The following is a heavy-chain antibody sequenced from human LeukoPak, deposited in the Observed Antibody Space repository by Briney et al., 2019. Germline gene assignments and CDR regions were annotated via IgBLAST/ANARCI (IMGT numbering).Heavy chain of an antibody. CDR1: GFTFSTYA. J-gene: IGHJ4*02. V-gene: IGHV3-23*01. D-gene: IGHD4-23*01. CDR3: AKAPGGGNWN. Sequence: GGSLRLSCVASGFTFSTYAMTWVRQAPGKGLEWVSVISGSGRSGTNYADSVKGRFTISRDNSKNTLYLRMNSLRVEDTAIYYCAKAPGGGNWNWGQGTLVTVSS. CDR2: ISGSGRSGT.